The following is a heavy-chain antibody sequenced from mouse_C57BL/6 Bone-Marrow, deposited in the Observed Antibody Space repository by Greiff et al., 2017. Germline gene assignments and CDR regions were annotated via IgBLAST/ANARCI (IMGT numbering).Heavy chain of an antibody. D-gene: IGHD2-1*01. CDR2: IYPRSGNT. CDR1: GYTFTSYG. CDR3: ARRNGNYDAMDY. V-gene: IGHV1-81*01. Sequence: QVQLQQSGAELARPGASVKLSCKASGYTFTSYGISWVKQRTGQGLEWIGEIYPRSGNTYYNEKFKGKATLTADKSSSTAYMELRSLTSEDSAVYFCARRNGNYDAMDYWGQGTSVTVSS. J-gene: IGHJ4*01.